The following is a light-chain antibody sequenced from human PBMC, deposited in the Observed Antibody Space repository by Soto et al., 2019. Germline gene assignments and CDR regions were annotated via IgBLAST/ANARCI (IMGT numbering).Light chain of an antibody. CDR3: QKYTNVPT. CDR2: AAS. V-gene: IGKV1-27*01. CDR1: QGISNY. Sequence: DIQMTQSPSSLSASVGDRVTITCRASQGISNYLAWYQQIPGKAPKLLISAASTLQSGVPSRFSGSGSGTDFTLTISSLQPEDVATYYCQKYTNVPTFDGGTKVEIK. J-gene: IGKJ4*01.